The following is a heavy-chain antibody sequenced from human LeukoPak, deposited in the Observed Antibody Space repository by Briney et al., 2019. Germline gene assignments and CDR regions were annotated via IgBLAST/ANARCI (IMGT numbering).Heavy chain of an antibody. J-gene: IGHJ4*02. Sequence: GGSLRLSCAASGFTFSNYEMNWIRQAPGKGLEWISYISNSGNTKYYTDSVKGRFSISRDNANNSVYLQMNNLRAEDTAVYYCAAVIDYWGQGTLVTVSS. CDR2: ISNSGNTK. V-gene: IGHV3-48*03. CDR3: AAVIDY. CDR1: GFTFSNYE.